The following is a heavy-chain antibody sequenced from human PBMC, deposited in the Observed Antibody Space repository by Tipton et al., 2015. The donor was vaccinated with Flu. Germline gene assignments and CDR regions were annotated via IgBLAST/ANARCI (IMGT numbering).Heavy chain of an antibody. CDR3: ARSPVDIVAPYYFDY. J-gene: IGHJ4*02. CDR1: GYTFTSYG. V-gene: IGHV1-18*01. D-gene: IGHD5-12*01. Sequence: QSGAEVKKPGASVKVSCKASGYTFTSYGISWVRQAPGQGLEWMGWISAYNGNTNYAQKLQGRVTMTTDTSTSTAYMELRSLRSDDTAVYYCARSPVDIVAPYYFDYWGQGTLVTVSS. CDR2: ISAYNGNT.